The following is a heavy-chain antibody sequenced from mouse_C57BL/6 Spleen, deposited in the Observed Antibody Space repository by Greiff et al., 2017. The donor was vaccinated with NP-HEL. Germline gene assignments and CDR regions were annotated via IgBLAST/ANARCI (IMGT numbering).Heavy chain of an antibody. CDR1: GFTFSSYA. D-gene: IGHD3-1*01. V-gene: IGHV5-4*01. Sequence: EVHLVESGGGLVKPGGSLKLSCAASGFTFSSYAMSWVRQTPEKRLEWVATISDGGSYTYYPDNVKGRFTISRDNAKNNLYLQMSHLKSEDTAMYYCARVGAWFAYWGQGTLVTVSA. J-gene: IGHJ3*01. CDR3: ARVGAWFAY. CDR2: ISDGGSYT.